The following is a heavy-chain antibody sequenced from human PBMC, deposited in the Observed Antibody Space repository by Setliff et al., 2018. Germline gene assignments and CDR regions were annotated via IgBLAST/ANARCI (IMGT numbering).Heavy chain of an antibody. CDR1: GQSFSDYY. Sequence: PSETLSLTCAIYGQSFSDYYWSWVRQPPGKGLEWIGEIYHSGSTNYNPSLKSRVTISVDTSKNQFSLKLSSVTAADTAVYYCARDRQYCSSPTCYSSYFYYCGMDVWGQGTTVTVSS. J-gene: IGHJ6*02. V-gene: IGHV4-34*01. CDR2: IYHSGST. CDR3: ARDRQYCSSPTCYSSYFYYCGMDV. D-gene: IGHD2-2*02.